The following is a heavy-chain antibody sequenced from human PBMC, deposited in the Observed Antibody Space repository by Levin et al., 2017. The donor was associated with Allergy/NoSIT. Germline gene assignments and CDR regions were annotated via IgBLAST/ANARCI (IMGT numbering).Heavy chain of an antibody. CDR1: GGSFSGYY. J-gene: IGHJ6*03. D-gene: IGHD6-13*01. Sequence: SETLSLTCAVYGGSFSGYYWSWIRQPPGKGLEWIGEINHSGSTNYNPSLKSRVTISVDTSKNQFSLKLSSVTAADTAVYYCARGRRWQQLASYYYYYMDVWGKGTTVTVSS. CDR3: ARGRRWQQLASYYYYYMDV. V-gene: IGHV4-34*01. CDR2: INHSGST.